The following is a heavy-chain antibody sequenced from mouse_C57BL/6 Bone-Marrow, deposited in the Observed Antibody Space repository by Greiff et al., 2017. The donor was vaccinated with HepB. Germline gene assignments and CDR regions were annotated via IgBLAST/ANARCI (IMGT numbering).Heavy chain of an antibody. D-gene: IGHD2-10*01. CDR3: TPYPYYFDY. J-gene: IGHJ2*01. V-gene: IGHV14-4*01. CDR1: GFNIKDDY. Sequence: EVQLVESGAELVRPGASVKLSCTASGFNIKDDYMHWVKQRPEQGLEWIGWIDPENGDTEYASKFQGKATITADTSSNTAYLQLSSLTSEDTAVYYCTPYPYYFDYWGQGTTLTVSS. CDR2: IDPENGDT.